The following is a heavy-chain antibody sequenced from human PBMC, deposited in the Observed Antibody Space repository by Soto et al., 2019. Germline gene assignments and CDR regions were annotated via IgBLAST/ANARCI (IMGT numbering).Heavy chain of an antibody. V-gene: IGHV1-69*02. J-gene: IGHJ3*02. CDR3: AAPGEYCYGSKAFDI. CDR1: GGTFSSYT. Sequence: SVKVSCKASGGTFSSYTISWVRQAPGQGLEWMGRIIPILGIANYAQKFQGRVTITADKSTSTAYMELSSLRSEDTAVYYCAAPGEYCYGSKAFDIWGQGTMVTVSS. CDR2: IIPILGIA. D-gene: IGHD3-10*01.